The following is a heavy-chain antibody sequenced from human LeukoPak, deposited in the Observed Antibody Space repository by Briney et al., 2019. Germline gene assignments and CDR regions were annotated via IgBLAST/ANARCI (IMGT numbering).Heavy chain of an antibody. CDR3: ATTERIQLWFSLIKIDY. V-gene: IGHV1-2*06. CDR2: INPNSGGT. J-gene: IGHJ4*02. Sequence: ASVKVSCKASGYTFTGYYMHWVRQAPGQGLEWMGRINPNSGGTNYAQKFQGRVTMTRETSISTAYMELSRLRSDDTAVYYCATTERIQLWFSLIKIDYWRQGTLVTVSS. CDR1: GYTFTGYY. D-gene: IGHD5-18*01.